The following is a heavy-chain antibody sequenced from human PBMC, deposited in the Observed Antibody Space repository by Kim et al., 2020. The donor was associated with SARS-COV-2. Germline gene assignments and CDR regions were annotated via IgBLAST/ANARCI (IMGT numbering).Heavy chain of an antibody. D-gene: IGHD2-21*02. CDR3: AKGGGGDWAYFDY. V-gene: IGHV3-30*18. CDR1: GFTFSSYG. J-gene: IGHJ4*02. CDR2: ISYDGSNK. Sequence: GGSLRPSCAASGFTFSSYGMHWVRQAPGKGLEWVAVISYDGSNKYYADSVKGRFTISRDNSKNTLYLQMNSLRAEDTAVYYCAKGGGGDWAYFDYWGQGTLVTVSS.